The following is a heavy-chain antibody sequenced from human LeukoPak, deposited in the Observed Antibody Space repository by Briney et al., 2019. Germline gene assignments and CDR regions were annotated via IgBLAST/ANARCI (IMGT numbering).Heavy chain of an antibody. Sequence: QPGGSLRLSCAASGFTFDDYGMSWVRQAPGKGPEWVSGINGGGGSTFYAESVKGRFTISRDNSKNTLYLQMNSLRAEDTAVYYCVKDGRRSPPCWGQGTLVTVSS. D-gene: IGHD2-15*01. CDR2: INGGGGST. J-gene: IGHJ4*02. CDR3: VKDGRRSPPC. V-gene: IGHV3-23*01. CDR1: GFTFDDYG.